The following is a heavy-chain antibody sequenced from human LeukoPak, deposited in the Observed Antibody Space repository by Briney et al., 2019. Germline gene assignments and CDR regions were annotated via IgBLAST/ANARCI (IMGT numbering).Heavy chain of an antibody. Sequence: SETLSLTCTVSGDSISSSSYYWGWIRQPPGKGLEWIGTFYYGGSTYHNPSLKSRVTISVDTSKNQFSLRLSSVTAADTGLYYCASGGEQLWPYEPFSSWGQGTLVTVSS. CDR3: ASGGEQLWPYEPFSS. CDR1: GDSISSSSYY. V-gene: IGHV4-39*01. CDR2: FYYGGST. D-gene: IGHD1/OR15-1a*01. J-gene: IGHJ5*02.